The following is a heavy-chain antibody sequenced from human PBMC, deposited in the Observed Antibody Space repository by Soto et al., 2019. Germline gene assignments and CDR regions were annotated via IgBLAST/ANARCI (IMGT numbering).Heavy chain of an antibody. J-gene: IGHJ4*02. CDR1: GGTFSSYA. CDR2: IIPIFGTA. D-gene: IGHD5-18*01. Sequence: QVQLVQSGAEVKKPGSSVKVSCKASGGTFSSYAISWVRQAPGQGLEWMGGIIPIFGTANYAQKFQGRVTITADXXTXTXXMELSSLRSEDTAVYYCAVPEVVPATVDTAMRFDYWGQGTLVTVSS. V-gene: IGHV1-69*12. CDR3: AVPEVVPATVDTAMRFDY.